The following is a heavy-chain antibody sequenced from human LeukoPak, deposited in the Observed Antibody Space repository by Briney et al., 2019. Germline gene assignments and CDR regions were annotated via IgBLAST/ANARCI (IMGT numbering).Heavy chain of an antibody. CDR3: VRSGYSYGPGRDAFDI. J-gene: IGHJ3*02. Sequence: SETLSLTCTVSGGSISSYYWSWIRQPAGKGLEWIGRIYTSGSTNYNPSLKSRVTMSVDTSKNQFSLKLSSVTAADTAVYYCVRSGYSYGPGRDAFDIWGQGTMVTVSS. CDR1: GGSISSYY. D-gene: IGHD5-18*01. V-gene: IGHV4-4*07. CDR2: IYTSGST.